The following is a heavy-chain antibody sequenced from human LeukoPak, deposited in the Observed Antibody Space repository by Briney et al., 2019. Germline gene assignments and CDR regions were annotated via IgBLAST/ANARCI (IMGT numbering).Heavy chain of an antibody. CDR1: GGSFSGYY. Sequence: SETLSLTCAVYGGSFSGYYWSWIRQPPGKGLEWIGEINHSGSTNYNPSLRSRVTISVDTSKNQFSLKLSSVTAADTAVYYCARASVGGDAFDIWGQGTMVTVSS. D-gene: IGHD3-16*01. J-gene: IGHJ3*02. V-gene: IGHV4-34*01. CDR3: ARASVGGDAFDI. CDR2: INHSGST.